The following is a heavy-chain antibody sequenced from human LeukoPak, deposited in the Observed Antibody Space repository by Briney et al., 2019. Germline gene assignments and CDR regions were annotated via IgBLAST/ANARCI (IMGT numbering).Heavy chain of an antibody. CDR1: ENTFTNYD. Sequence: GASVKVSCKASENTFTNYDINWVRQAPGQGLEWMGWMNPNSGDTAYAQKFQGRVTITADESTSTAYMELSSLRSEDTAVYYCARDYYDSSGYSIFRAFDIWGQGTMVTVSS. D-gene: IGHD3-22*01. CDR3: ARDYYDSSGYSIFRAFDI. V-gene: IGHV1-8*01. CDR2: MNPNSGDT. J-gene: IGHJ3*02.